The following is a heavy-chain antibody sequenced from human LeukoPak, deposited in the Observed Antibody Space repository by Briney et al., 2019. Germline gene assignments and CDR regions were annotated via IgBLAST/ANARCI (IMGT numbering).Heavy chain of an antibody. D-gene: IGHD3-22*01. Sequence: PPETLSLTCAVYGGSFSGYYWSWIRQPPGKGLEWIGETNHSGSTNYNPSLKSRVTISVDTSKNQFSLKLSSVTAADTAVYYCARGPTYYYDSSGYRFFFQHWGQGTLV. V-gene: IGHV4-34*01. CDR3: ARGPTYYYDSSGYRFFFQH. J-gene: IGHJ1*01. CDR1: GGSFSGYY. CDR2: TNHSGST.